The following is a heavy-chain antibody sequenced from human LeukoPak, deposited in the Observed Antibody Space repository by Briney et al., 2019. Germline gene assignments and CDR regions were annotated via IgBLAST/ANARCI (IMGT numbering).Heavy chain of an antibody. CDR3: ARPFEIAVAGDAFDI. D-gene: IGHD6-19*01. CDR2: ISYGGNNQ. J-gene: IGHJ3*02. Sequence: PGGSLRLSCAGSGFTFSSYAMHWVRQAPGKGLEWVAVISYGGNNQYYGDSVKGRFTISRDNSKNTLYLQMNSLRTEDTALYYCARPFEIAVAGDAFDIWGQGTMVTVSS. V-gene: IGHV3-30*04. CDR1: GFTFSSYA.